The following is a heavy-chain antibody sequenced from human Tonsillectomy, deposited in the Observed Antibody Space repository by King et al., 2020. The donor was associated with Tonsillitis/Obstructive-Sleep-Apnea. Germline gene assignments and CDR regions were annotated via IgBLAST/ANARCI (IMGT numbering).Heavy chain of an antibody. Sequence: QLVQSGGGLVQPGGSLRLSCAASGFTFRSYWMSWVRQAPGKGLEWVANIKQDGSEKYYVDSVKGRFTISRDNAKNSLYLQMNSLRAEDTAVYYCARQSRSWYYFDYWGQGTLVTVSS. D-gene: IGHD6-13*01. CDR3: ARQSRSWYYFDY. V-gene: IGHV3-7*02. J-gene: IGHJ4*02. CDR1: GFTFRSYW. CDR2: IKQDGSEK.